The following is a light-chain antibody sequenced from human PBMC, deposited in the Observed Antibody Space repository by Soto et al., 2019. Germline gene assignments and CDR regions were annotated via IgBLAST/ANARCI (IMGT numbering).Light chain of an antibody. CDR2: AAS. V-gene: IGKV1-39*01. J-gene: IGKJ5*01. Sequence: IQITQSPSSLSASVGDRVTITCRASQSISSHLNWYQQKPGKAPNLLIYAASSLQSGVPSRFSGSGFETDFTLTISSLQPEDFATYYCLQDYNYPPTFGQGTRLEI. CDR1: QSISSH. CDR3: LQDYNYPPT.